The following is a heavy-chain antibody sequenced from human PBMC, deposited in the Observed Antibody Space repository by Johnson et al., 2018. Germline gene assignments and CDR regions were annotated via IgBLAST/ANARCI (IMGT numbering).Heavy chain of an antibody. Sequence: VQLVQSGGGLVQPGGSLRLSCAASGFTFSDYAMTWVRQAPGKGLEWVSAISGSGGSTYYLDSVKGRFTISRDNSRNTVSLQMNSLRAEDTALYFCAKGSRNVYNSDLDDWGQGILVTVSS. J-gene: IGHJ4*02. CDR1: GFTFSDYA. CDR2: ISGSGGST. D-gene: IGHD5-24*01. V-gene: IGHV3-23*04. CDR3: AKGSRNVYNSDLDD.